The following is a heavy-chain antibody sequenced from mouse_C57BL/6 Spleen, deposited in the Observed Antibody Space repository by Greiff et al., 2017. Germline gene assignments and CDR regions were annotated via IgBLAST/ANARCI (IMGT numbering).Heavy chain of an antibody. CDR1: GFTFSDYG. D-gene: IGHD1-1*01. CDR2: ISSGSSTI. V-gene: IGHV5-17*01. J-gene: IGHJ4*01. CDR3: ARGYGSSLYAMDY. Sequence: EVKVVESGGGLVKPGGSLKLSCAASGFTFSDYGMHWVRQAPEKGLEWVAYISSGSSTIYYADTVKGRFTISRDNAKNTLFLQMTSLRSEDTAMYYCARGYGSSLYAMDYWGQGTSVTVSS.